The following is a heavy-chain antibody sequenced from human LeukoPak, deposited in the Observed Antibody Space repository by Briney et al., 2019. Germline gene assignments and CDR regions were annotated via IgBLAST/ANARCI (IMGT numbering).Heavy chain of an antibody. Sequence: PGGSLRLSCAASGFTFSSYSMNWVRQAPGKGLEWVSSISSSSSYIYYADSVKGRFTISRDNAKNSLYLQMNSLRAEDTAVYYCAIDRWGANGMDVWGQGTTVTVSS. CDR3: AIDRWGANGMDV. CDR2: ISSSSSYI. CDR1: GFTFSSYS. J-gene: IGHJ6*02. D-gene: IGHD3-16*01. V-gene: IGHV3-21*01.